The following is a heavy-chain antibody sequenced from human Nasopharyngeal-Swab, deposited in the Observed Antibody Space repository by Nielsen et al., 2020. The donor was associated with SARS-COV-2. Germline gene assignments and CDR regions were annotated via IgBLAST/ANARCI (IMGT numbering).Heavy chain of an antibody. D-gene: IGHD3-3*01. CDR3: AGLRGDFWSGYGIDYYYYMDV. CDR1: GGSISSYY. J-gene: IGHJ6*03. V-gene: IGHV4-39*07. Sequence: GSLRLSCTVSGGSISSYYWGWIRQPPGKGLEWIGSIYYSGSTYYNPSLKSRVTISVDTSKNQFSLKLSSVTAADTAVYYCAGLRGDFWSGYGIDYYYYMDVWGKGTTVTVSS. CDR2: IYYSGST.